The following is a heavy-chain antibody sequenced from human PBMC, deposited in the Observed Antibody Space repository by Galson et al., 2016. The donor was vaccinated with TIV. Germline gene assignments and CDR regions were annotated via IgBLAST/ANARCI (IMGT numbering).Heavy chain of an antibody. Sequence: LSLTCSVSGASMNDYYWSWIRQPPGKGLEWIGFMYDSGTTNYNPTLERRATISLDASRHQFFLKLTSVTAADSAVYYCVRTDYFDYSLDRWGQGTLVTVSS. D-gene: IGHD3-3*01. CDR2: MYDSGTT. CDR3: VRTDYFDYSLDR. CDR1: GASMNDYY. J-gene: IGHJ5*02. V-gene: IGHV4-59*01.